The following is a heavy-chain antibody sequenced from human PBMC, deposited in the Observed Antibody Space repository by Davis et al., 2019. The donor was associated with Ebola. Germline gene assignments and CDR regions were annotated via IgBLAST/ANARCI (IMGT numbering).Heavy chain of an antibody. J-gene: IGHJ4*02. CDR2: INTNTGNP. CDR1: GYTFTGYD. V-gene: IGHV7-4-1*02. CDR3: ATDSSAWQLGFDS. Sequence: ASVKVSCKASGYTFTGYDINWVRQVPGQGLEWMGWINTNTGNPTYAQGFTGRFVFSLDTAVSTAYLQISSLKAEDTAVYYCATDSSAWQLGFDSWGQGTLVTVST. D-gene: IGHD3-22*01.